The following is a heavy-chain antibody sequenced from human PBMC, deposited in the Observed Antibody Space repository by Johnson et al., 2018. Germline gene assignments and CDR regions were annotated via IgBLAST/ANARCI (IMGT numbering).Heavy chain of an antibody. CDR1: GGTFSSYA. J-gene: IGHJ1*01. CDR3: AKDSEHLGGGSRSGHFQH. Sequence: VQLVESGAEVKKPGSSVKVSCKASGGTFSSYAISWVRQAPGQGLEWMGGIIPIFGTANYAQKFQGSVTITADESTSTAYMELSSRISEVTALYYCAKDSEHLGGGSRSGHFQHWGQGTLVTVSS. CDR2: IIPIFGTA. D-gene: IGHD2-15*01. V-gene: IGHV1-69*01.